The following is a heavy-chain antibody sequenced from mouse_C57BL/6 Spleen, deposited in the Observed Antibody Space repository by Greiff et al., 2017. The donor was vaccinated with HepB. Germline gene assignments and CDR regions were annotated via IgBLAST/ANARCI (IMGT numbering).Heavy chain of an antibody. CDR1: GFTFSAYG. CDR3: ARRGYYGSMYYFDY. Sequence: EVQVVESGGGLVKPGGSLKLSCAASGFTFSAYGMHWVRQAPEKGLEWVAYISSGSSTIYYADTVKGRCTISRDNAKNTLFLQMTSLRSEDTAMYYCARRGYYGSMYYFDYWGQGTTLTVSS. D-gene: IGHD1-1*01. CDR2: ISSGSSTI. J-gene: IGHJ2*01. V-gene: IGHV5-17*01.